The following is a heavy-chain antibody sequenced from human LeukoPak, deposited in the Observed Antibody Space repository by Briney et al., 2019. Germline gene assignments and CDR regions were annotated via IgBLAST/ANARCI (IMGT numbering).Heavy chain of an antibody. CDR1: GGSISSSSYY. D-gene: IGHD3-10*01. Sequence: SETLSLTCTVSGGSISSSSYYWGWIRQPPGKGLEWIGSIYYSGSTYYNPSLKSRVTISVDTSKNQFSLKLSSVTAADTAVYYCARTSYYGLVPHAFDIWGQGTMVTVSS. J-gene: IGHJ3*02. CDR3: ARTSYYGLVPHAFDI. CDR2: IYYSGST. V-gene: IGHV4-39*01.